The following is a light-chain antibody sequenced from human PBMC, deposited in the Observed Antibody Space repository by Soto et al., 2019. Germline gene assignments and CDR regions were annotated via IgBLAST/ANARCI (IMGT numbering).Light chain of an antibody. CDR2: GAS. Sequence: DIGLTQSPGTLSLSPGERATLSCRASQSVSSNYLAWYQQKPGQAPRLLIHGASTRATGVPDRFSGSGSGTDFNLTISRLEPEDFAVYHCQPYGSLSWTFGQGTKVEIK. CDR3: QPYGSLSWT. CDR1: QSVSSNY. J-gene: IGKJ1*01. V-gene: IGKV3-20*01.